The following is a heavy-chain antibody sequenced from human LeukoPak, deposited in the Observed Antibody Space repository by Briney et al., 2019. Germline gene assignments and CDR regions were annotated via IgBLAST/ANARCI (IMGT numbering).Heavy chain of an antibody. V-gene: IGHV3-53*01. D-gene: IGHD3-22*01. CDR3: ARVSYYDSSGYYFLSYVDY. CDR1: GFTFREFA. Sequence: GGSLRLSCTSSGFTFREFAVSWVRQAPGKGLEWVSVIYSGGSTYYADSVRGRFTISRDNSKNTLYLQMNSLGAEDTAVYYCARVSYYDSSGYYFLSYVDYWGQGTLVTVSS. CDR2: IYSGGST. J-gene: IGHJ4*02.